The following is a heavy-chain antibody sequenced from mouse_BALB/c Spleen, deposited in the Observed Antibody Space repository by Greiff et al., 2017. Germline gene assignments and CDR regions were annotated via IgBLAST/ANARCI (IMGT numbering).Heavy chain of an antibody. Sequence: QVQLKQPGAELVKPGASVKLSCKASGYTFTSYWMHWVKQRPGQGLEWSGEINPSNGRTNYNEKFKSKATLTVYKSSSTAYMQLSSLTSEDSAVYYCARSYGNSYYYAMDYWGQGTSVTVSS. J-gene: IGHJ4*01. D-gene: IGHD2-10*02. CDR2: INPSNGRT. V-gene: IGHV1S81*02. CDR1: GYTFTSYW. CDR3: ARSYGNSYYYAMDY.